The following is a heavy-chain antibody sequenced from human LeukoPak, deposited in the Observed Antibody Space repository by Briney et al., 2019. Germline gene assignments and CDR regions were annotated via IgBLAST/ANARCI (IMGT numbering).Heavy chain of an antibody. J-gene: IGHJ4*02. CDR2: INDAGSS. D-gene: IGHD3-10*01. V-gene: IGHV4-34*01. CDR3: TRGRGRFDL. CDR1: VGSFRDYQ. Sequence: SETLSLTCAVYVGSFRDYQWTWIRQPPGKGLEWIGEINDAGSSNYNPSLKSRVTMSVDTSKNQFSLRLTSVTAADTAIYYCTRGRGRFDLWGRGTLVTVSS.